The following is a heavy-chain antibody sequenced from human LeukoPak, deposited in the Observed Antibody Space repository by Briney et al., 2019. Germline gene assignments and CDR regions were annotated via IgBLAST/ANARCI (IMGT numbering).Heavy chain of an antibody. Sequence: GGSLRLSCAASGFTFSRYWMHWVRQAPGKGLMWVSRISPDGSTTLYADSVKGRFTISRDNAKNTLYLQMNSLRAEDTAVYYCARDPWNSFYYYGMDVWGHGTTVTVSS. CDR3: ARDPWNSFYYYGMDV. V-gene: IGHV3-74*03. J-gene: IGHJ6*02. CDR2: ISPDGSTT. CDR1: GFTFSRYW. D-gene: IGHD1-7*01.